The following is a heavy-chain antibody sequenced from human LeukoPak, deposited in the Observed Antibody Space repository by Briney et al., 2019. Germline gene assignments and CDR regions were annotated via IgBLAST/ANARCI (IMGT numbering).Heavy chain of an antibody. D-gene: IGHD3-22*01. CDR2: ISYDGSNH. CDR3: ARAILVITHLDY. V-gene: IGHV3-30-3*01. J-gene: IGHJ4*02. Sequence: GGSLRLSCAASGFTFSSYAMHWVRQAPGKGLEWVAVISYDGSNHYYADSVTGRFTISRDNSKNTLYLQMNSLRPEDTAVYYCARAILVITHLDYWGQGTLVTVSS. CDR1: GFTFSSYA.